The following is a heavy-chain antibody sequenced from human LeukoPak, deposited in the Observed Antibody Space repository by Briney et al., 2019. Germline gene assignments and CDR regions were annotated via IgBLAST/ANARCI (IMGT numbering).Heavy chain of an antibody. V-gene: IGHV1-46*01. CDR2: INPSGGST. Sequence: ASVKVSCKASGYTFTSYYMHWVRQAPGQGLEWMGIINPSGGSTSYAQKFQGRVTMTRDTSTSTVYMELSSLRSEDTAVYYCATIVVVPAAAGNWFDPWGQGTLVTVSS. CDR3: ATIVVVPAAAGNWFDP. CDR1: GYTFTSYY. J-gene: IGHJ5*02. D-gene: IGHD2-2*01.